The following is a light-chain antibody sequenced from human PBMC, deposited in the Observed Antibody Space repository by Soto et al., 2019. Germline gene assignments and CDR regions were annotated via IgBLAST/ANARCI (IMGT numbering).Light chain of an antibody. CDR2: HAS. CDR1: QSVSNSY. CDR3: QQYGTSPVT. Sequence: TQSPSTLSASVGDRVTITCRASQSVSNSYLAWYQQKPGQAPRLLIYHASSRATGIPDRFSGSGSGTDFTLTISRLEPEDFAVYYCQQYGTSPVTFGQGTKLEIK. V-gene: IGKV3-20*01. J-gene: IGKJ2*01.